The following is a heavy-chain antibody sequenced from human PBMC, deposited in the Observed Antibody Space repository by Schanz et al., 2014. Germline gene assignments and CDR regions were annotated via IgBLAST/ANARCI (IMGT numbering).Heavy chain of an antibody. J-gene: IGHJ3*02. V-gene: IGHV3-23*01. CDR3: AKGRFGELKAFDN. Sequence: EVQLLESGAGLVQPGGSLRLSCASSGFTFSSYAMSWVRQAPGKGLEWVSAISGSGGSTYYADSVKGRFTISRDNSKNTLYLQMNSLRAEDTAVYYCAKGRFGELKAFDNWGQGTMVTVAS. D-gene: IGHD3-10*01. CDR2: ISGSGGST. CDR1: GFTFSSYA.